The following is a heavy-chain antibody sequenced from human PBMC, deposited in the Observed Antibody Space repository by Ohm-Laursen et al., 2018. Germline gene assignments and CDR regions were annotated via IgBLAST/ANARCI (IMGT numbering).Heavy chain of an antibody. J-gene: IGHJ4*02. CDR2: IHYSGST. Sequence: SETLSLTRTVSGGSISSYHWSWIRQPPGKGLELIGYIHYSGSTNYSPSLKSRLTMSVDTSKNHFSLKLSSVTAADTAVYYRARENGGHFDYWGQGTLVTVSS. CDR3: ARENGGHFDY. D-gene: IGHD3-10*01. CDR1: GGSISSYH. V-gene: IGHV4-59*12.